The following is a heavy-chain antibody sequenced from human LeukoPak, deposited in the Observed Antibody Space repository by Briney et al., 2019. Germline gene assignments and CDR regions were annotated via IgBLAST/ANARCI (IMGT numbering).Heavy chain of an antibody. CDR2: IYASGIS. Sequence: SETLSLTCTVSGDSITSGSYYWSWIRQPAGKGLEWIGRIYASGISNYNPSLKSQVTMSIDTSKNQFSLNLGSVTATDTAIYYCAREFDSWGQGTLVTVSS. V-gene: IGHV4-61*02. J-gene: IGHJ4*02. CDR3: AREFDS. CDR1: GDSITSGSYY.